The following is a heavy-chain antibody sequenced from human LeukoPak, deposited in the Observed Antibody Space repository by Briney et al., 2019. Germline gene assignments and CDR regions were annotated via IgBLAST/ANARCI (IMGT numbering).Heavy chain of an antibody. V-gene: IGHV4-4*09. Sequence: SETLSLTCTVSGGSISSYYWSWIRQPPGKGLEWIGYIYTSGSTNYNPSLKSRVTISVDTSKNQFSLKLSSVTAADTAVYYCARQLVNWLDPWGQGTLVTVSS. CDR1: GGSISSYY. J-gene: IGHJ5*02. D-gene: IGHD2-15*01. CDR3: ARQLVNWLDP. CDR2: IYTSGST.